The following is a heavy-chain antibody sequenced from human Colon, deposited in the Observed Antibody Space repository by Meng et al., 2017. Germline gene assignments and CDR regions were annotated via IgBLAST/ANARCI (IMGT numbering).Heavy chain of an antibody. D-gene: IGHD2-8*01. J-gene: IGHJ4*02. CDR1: GFSFGTHW. CDR3: ARTIMVGRKFDY. Sequence: GESLKISCAASGFSFGTHWMSWVRQAPGKGLEWVSNMRPDGSEIYYMDSVRGRFTISRDNAKNSLYLQMNSLRAEDTAVYYCARTIMVGRKFDYWGLGTLVTVSS. V-gene: IGHV3-7*01. CDR2: MRPDGSEI.